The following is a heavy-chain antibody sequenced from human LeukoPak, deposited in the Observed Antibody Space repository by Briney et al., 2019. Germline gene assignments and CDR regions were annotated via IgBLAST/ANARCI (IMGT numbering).Heavy chain of an antibody. J-gene: IGHJ4*02. Sequence: GGSLRLSCAASGFSFSTYAMSWVRQAPGKGLEWVSGISASGGSTYYADSVKGRFTISRDNSKNTLFLQMNGLRAEDTALYHCAKHYAKGDFFDHWGQGSLVTVSS. CDR3: AKHYAKGDFFDH. D-gene: IGHD3-16*01. V-gene: IGHV3-23*01. CDR1: GFSFSTYA. CDR2: ISASGGST.